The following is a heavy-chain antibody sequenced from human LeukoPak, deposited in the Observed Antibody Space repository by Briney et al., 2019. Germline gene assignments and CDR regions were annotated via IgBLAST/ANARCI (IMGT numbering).Heavy chain of an antibody. V-gene: IGHV1-69*04. J-gene: IGHJ6*02. Sequence: GAPVKVSCKASGGTFSSYAISWVRQAPGQGLEWMGRIIPILGIANYAQKFQGRVTITADKSTSTAYMELSSLRSEDTAVYYCARAVTGKSIYYYYGMDVWGQGTTVTVSS. CDR3: ARAVTGKSIYYYYGMDV. CDR1: GGTFSSYA. CDR2: IIPILGIA. D-gene: IGHD1-20*01.